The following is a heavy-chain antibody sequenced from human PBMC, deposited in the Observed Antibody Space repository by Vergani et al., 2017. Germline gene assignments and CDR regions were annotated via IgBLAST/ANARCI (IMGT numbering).Heavy chain of an antibody. CDR2: MYWDDDK. CDR1: GFSLTSSGMR. D-gene: IGHD1-26*01. J-gene: IGHJ4*02. V-gene: IGHV2-70*04. CDR3: ARTRVGPPYRMGLYSFDF. Sequence: QVTFKESGPALVNPRQALTLTCPFPGFSLTSSGMRVSWFRPSPGKALEWLARMYWDDDKFYSASLKTRLAISKDLSNDLVVLTMTNMGPADTGTYYCARTRVGPPYRMGLYSFDFWGQGTLVTVSS.